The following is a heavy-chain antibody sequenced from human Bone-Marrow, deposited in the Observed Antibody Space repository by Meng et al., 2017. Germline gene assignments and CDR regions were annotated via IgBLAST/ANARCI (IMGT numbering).Heavy chain of an antibody. CDR3: ARGSNSYWYFDL. CDR1: GFTFSDYY. Sequence: GESLKISCAASGFTFSDYYMSWIRQAPGKGLEWVSYISSSGSTIYYADSVKGRFTISRDNAKNSLYLQMNSLRAEDTAVYYCARGSNSYWYFDLWGRGTLVTVSS. J-gene: IGHJ2*01. D-gene: IGHD2/OR15-2a*01. CDR2: ISSSGSTI. V-gene: IGHV3-11*01.